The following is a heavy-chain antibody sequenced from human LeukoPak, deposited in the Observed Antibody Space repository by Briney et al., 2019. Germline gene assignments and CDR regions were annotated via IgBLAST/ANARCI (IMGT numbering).Heavy chain of an antibody. Sequence: ASVKVSCKASGYTFTGYYMHWVRQAPGQGLEWMGWINPNNGGTNYAQKFQGRVTMTRDTSISTAYMELSRLRSDDTAVYYCASPIAVAGTSGAFDIWGQGTMVTVSS. CDR1: GYTFTGYY. J-gene: IGHJ3*02. V-gene: IGHV1-2*02. CDR2: INPNNGGT. CDR3: ASPIAVAGTSGAFDI. D-gene: IGHD6-19*01.